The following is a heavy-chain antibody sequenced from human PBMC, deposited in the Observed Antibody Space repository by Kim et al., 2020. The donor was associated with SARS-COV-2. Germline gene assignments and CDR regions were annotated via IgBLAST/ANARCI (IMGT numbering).Heavy chain of an antibody. CDR2: IFGTA. V-gene: IGHV1-69*01. CDR3: ARRAGV. J-gene: IGHJ4*02. Sequence: IFGTANYAQKFQGRVTITADESTSTAYMELSSLRSEDTAVYYCARRAGVWGQGTLVTVSS.